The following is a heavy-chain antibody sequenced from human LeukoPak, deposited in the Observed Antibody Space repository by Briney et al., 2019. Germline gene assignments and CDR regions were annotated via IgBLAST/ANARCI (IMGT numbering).Heavy chain of an antibody. J-gene: IGHJ6*03. V-gene: IGHV4-59*01. CDR1: GGSLSNYY. CDR2: IYYSGTT. Sequence: SETLSLTCTVSGGSLSNYYWNWIRQPPGKGLEWIGYIYYSGTTNYNPSLKSRVSMSVDTSKNQFSLKLSSVTAADTAVYYCARVYLSAYYGSGSYYYYYYMDVWGKGTTVTVSS. D-gene: IGHD3-10*01. CDR3: ARVYLSAYYGSGSYYYYYYMDV.